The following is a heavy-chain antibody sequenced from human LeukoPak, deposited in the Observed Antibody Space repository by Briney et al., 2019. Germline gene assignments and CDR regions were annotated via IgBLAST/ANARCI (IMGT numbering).Heavy chain of an antibody. D-gene: IGHD3-10*01. J-gene: IGHJ4*02. Sequence: SETLSLTCAVYGGSFSGYYWSWIRQPPGKGLEWIGEINHSGSTNYNPSLKSRVTISVDTSRNQFSLRLSSVTAADTAVYYCAGGRFGETTKPYYFDYWGQGTLVTVSS. CDR2: INHSGST. CDR3: AGGRFGETTKPYYFDY. CDR1: GGSFSGYY. V-gene: IGHV4-34*01.